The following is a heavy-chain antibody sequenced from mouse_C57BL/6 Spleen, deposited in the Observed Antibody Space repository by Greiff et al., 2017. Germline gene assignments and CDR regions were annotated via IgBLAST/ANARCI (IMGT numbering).Heavy chain of an antibody. D-gene: IGHD1-1*01. CDR1: GYTFTGYW. CDR2: ILPGSGST. V-gene: IGHV1-9*01. J-gene: IGHJ4*01. CDR3: ARPSITTRVARYAMDY. Sequence: VQVVESGAELMKPGASVKLSCKATGYTFTGYWIEWVKQTPGHGLEWIGEILPGSGSTAYNEQFKGKATFTADTSSNTAYMQLRRLTTEDSAIDCCARPSITTRVARYAMDYWGQGTSVTVSS.